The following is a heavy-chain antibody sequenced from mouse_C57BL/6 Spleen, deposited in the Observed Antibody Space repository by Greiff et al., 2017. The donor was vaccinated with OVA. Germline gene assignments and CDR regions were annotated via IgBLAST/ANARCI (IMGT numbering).Heavy chain of an antibody. D-gene: IGHD2-4*01. V-gene: IGHV1-53*01. CDR1: GYTFTSYW. CDR2: INPSNGGT. CDR3: AIYPLSYDYANYYAMDY. Sequence: VQLQQPGTELVKPGASVKLSCKASGYTFTSYWMHWVKQRPGQGLEWIGNINPSNGGTNYNEKFKSKATLTVDKSSSTAYMQLSSLTSEYSAVYYCAIYPLSYDYANYYAMDYWGQGTSVTVSS. J-gene: IGHJ4*01.